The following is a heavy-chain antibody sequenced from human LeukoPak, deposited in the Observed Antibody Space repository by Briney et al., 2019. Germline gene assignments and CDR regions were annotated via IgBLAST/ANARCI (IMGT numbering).Heavy chain of an antibody. Sequence: SETLSLTCTVSGGSISSYYWSWVRQPPGKGLEWIGYIYYSGSTNYNPSLKSRVTISVDTSKNQFSLKLSSVTAADTAVYYCARGLTVGTVTYFDYWGQGTLVTVSS. J-gene: IGHJ4*02. D-gene: IGHD4-23*01. CDR3: ARGLTVGTVTYFDY. CDR1: GGSISSYY. CDR2: IYYSGST. V-gene: IGHV4-59*01.